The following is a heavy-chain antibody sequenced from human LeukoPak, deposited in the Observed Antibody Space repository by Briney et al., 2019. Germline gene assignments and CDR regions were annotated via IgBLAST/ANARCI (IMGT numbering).Heavy chain of an antibody. CDR1: GFTFSAFW. V-gene: IGHV3-7*03. D-gene: IGHD3-10*01. Sequence: PGGSLRLSCAASGFTFSAFWMSWVRQAPGKGLEWGANINQDGSEKYIVDSVKGRFTISRDNTKNLLWLQMDSLRAEDTTVYYCARGDVAFAELVQWGEGTLVTASS. CDR2: INQDGSEK. CDR3: ARGDVAFAELVQ. J-gene: IGHJ4*02.